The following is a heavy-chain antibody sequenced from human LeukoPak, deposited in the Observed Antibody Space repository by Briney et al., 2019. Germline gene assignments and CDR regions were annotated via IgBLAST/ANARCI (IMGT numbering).Heavy chain of an antibody. V-gene: IGHV1-69*04. CDR2: IIPILGIA. D-gene: IGHD5-12*01. J-gene: IGHJ3*02. CDR1: GGTFSSYA. CDR3: ARDIFVDIVALGPDAFDI. Sequence: SVKVSCKASGGTFSSYAISWVRQAPGQGLEWMGRIIPILGIANYAQKFQGRVTITADKSTSTAYMELSSLRSEDTAVYYCARDIFVDIVALGPDAFDIWGQGTMVTVSS.